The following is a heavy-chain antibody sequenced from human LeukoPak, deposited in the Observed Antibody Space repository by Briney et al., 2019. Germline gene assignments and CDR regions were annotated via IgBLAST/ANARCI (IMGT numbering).Heavy chain of an antibody. Sequence: SETLSLTCTVSGGSITSTSYYWGWIRQSPGRGLEWIGIINYSGNAYYNPSLKSRVTISVDTSKNQFSLKLSSVTAADTAVYYCARDIGAGAAAGTYAFDIWGQGTMVTVSS. CDR3: ARDIGAGAAAGTYAFDI. V-gene: IGHV4-39*07. CDR2: INYSGNA. CDR1: GGSITSTSYY. J-gene: IGHJ3*02. D-gene: IGHD6-13*01.